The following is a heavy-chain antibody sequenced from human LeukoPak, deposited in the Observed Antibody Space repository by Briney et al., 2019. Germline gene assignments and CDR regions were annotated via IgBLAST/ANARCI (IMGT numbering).Heavy chain of an antibody. J-gene: IGHJ1*01. CDR3: ASYSGYSRGWYSSEYFQH. CDR2: ISSRGSTI. D-gene: IGHD6-19*01. Sequence: PGRSLRLSCAASGFTFSNYGMHWVRQAPGKGLEWVSYISSRGSTIYYADSVKGRFTISRDNAKNSLYLQMNSLRAEDTAVYYCASYSGYSRGWYSSEYFQHWGQGTLVTVSS. V-gene: IGHV3-48*04. CDR1: GFTFSNYG.